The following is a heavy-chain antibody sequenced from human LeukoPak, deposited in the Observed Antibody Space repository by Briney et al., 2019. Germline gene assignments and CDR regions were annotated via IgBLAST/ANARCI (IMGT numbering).Heavy chain of an antibody. CDR2: IYYSGST. D-gene: IGHD3-10*01. CDR1: GGSISSGGYY. Sequence: SETLSLTCTVSGGSISSGGYYWSWIRQHPGKGLEWIGCIYYSGSTYYNPSLKSRVTISVDTSKNQFSLKLSPVTAADTAVYYCARDLRGYGSGSYLEFYMDVWGKGTTVTVSS. J-gene: IGHJ6*03. V-gene: IGHV4-31*03. CDR3: ARDLRGYGSGSYLEFYMDV.